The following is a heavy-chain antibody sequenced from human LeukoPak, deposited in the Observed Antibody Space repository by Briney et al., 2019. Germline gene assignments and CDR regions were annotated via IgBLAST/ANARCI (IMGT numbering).Heavy chain of an antibody. CDR3: ARDPYFGELSPYLYYYYMDV. J-gene: IGHJ6*03. Sequence: GGSLRLPCAASGFTFSSYGMHRVRQAPGKGLEWVAFIRYDGSNKYYADSVKGRFTISRDNAKNSLYLQMNSLRAEDTAVYYCARDPYFGELSPYLYYYYMDVWGKGTTVTISS. V-gene: IGHV3-30*02. CDR1: GFTFSSYG. CDR2: IRYDGSNK. D-gene: IGHD3-10*01.